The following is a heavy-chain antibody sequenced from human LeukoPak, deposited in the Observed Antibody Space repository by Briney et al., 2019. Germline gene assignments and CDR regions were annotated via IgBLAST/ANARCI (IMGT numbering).Heavy chain of an antibody. CDR3: ALAPNSNWFDF. J-gene: IGHJ5*01. CDR2: IYYSGSS. V-gene: IGHV4-59*03. D-gene: IGHD2-8*01. CDR1: GGSITSSY. Sequence: SETLSLTCTVSGGSITSSYWSWIRQPPGKGLEWIGYIYYSGSSVYNPSLKSRGTISIDTSRRQFFLKLNSVTAADTAVYFCALAPNSNWFDFWGPGTLVTVSS.